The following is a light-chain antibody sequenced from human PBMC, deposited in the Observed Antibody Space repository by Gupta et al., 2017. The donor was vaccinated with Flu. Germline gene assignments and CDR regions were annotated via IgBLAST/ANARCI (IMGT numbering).Light chain of an antibody. J-gene: IGLJ1*01. CDR2: DDR. V-gene: IGLV3-21*02. Sequence: GGNNIGSKRVQWYQQKPGQAPVLVVYDDRDRPSGVPDRFSGSNSGNTATLIISRVEAGDEADYYCQVWDSSSTYVFGSGTEVTVL. CDR1: NIGSKR. CDR3: QVWDSSSTYV.